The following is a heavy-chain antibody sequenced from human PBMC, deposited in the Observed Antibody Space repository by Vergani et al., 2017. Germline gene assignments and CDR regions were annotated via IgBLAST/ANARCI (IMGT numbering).Heavy chain of an antibody. V-gene: IGHV4-39*07. CDR2: IYRTGRT. J-gene: IGHJ4*02. D-gene: IGHD3-9*01. Sequence: QLQESGPGLVKPSETLSLTCTVSNDSVSNTFYYWGWIRQTPGKGLEWIGSIYRTGRTHFNPSLKSRVTISVDTSNNHFSLRLNSLTAADTAVYYCARRSGIVYDIFSGTQYFFDFWGQGTLVTVSS. CDR1: NDSVSNTFYY. CDR3: ARRSGIVYDIFSGTQYFFDF.